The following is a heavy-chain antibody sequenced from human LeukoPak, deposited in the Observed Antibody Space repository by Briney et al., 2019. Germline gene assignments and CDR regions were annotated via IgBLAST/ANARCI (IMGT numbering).Heavy chain of an antibody. CDR2: ISSSSTYM. CDR1: GFTFSSYY. J-gene: IGHJ4*02. V-gene: IGHV3-21*01. Sequence: GGSLRLSCAASGFTFSSYYMSWVRQAPGKGLEWVSSISSSSTYMFYADSVRGRFTISRDNAKNSLYLQMNSLRAEDTAVYYCARDRGSGLHTFDFLGQGTLVNVS. D-gene: IGHD6-19*01. CDR3: ARDRGSGLHTFDF.